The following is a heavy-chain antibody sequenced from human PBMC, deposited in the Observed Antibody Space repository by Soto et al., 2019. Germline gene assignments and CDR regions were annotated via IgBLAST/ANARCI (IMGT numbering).Heavy chain of an antibody. Sequence: VGSLRLSCAASGFTFSSYAMHWVRQAPGKGLEWVAVISYDGSNKYYADSVKGRFTISRDNSKNTLYLQMNSLRAEDTAVYYCARDDPATRGGYYYYGMDVWGQGTTVTVSS. V-gene: IGHV3-30-3*01. CDR3: ARDDPATRGGYYYYGMDV. J-gene: IGHJ6*02. D-gene: IGHD5-12*01. CDR1: GFTFSSYA. CDR2: ISYDGSNK.